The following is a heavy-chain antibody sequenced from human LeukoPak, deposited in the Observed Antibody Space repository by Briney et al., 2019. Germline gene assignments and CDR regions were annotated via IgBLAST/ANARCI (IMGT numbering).Heavy chain of an antibody. V-gene: IGHV3-23*01. CDR2: ISGSGDST. CDR1: GFTFSSFA. J-gene: IGHJ4*02. Sequence: PGGSLRLSCAASGFTFSSFAMNWVRQAPGKGLEWVSAISGSGDSTYYADSVKGRFTISRDNSKNTLYLQMNSLRAEDTAVYYCARGGHYDSSGYYYGGVGYFDYWGQGTLVTVSS. CDR3: ARGGHYDSSGYYYGGVGYFDY. D-gene: IGHD3-22*01.